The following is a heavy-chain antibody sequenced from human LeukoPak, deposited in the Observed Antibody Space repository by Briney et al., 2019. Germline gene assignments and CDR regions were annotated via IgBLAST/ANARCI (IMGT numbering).Heavy chain of an antibody. CDR3: ARDLSSSGYYYRNIAEYFQH. Sequence: GASVKVSCKASGYTFTGYYMHWVRQAPGQGLEWMGWINPNSGGTNYAQKFQGRVTMTRDTSISTAYMELSRLRSDDTAVYYCARDLSSSGYYYRNIAEYFQHWGQGTLVTVSS. CDR1: GYTFTGYY. J-gene: IGHJ1*01. V-gene: IGHV1-2*02. D-gene: IGHD3-22*01. CDR2: INPNSGGT.